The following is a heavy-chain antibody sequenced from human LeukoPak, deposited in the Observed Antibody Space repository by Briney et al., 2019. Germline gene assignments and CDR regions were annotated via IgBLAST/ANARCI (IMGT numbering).Heavy chain of an antibody. CDR1: GFGFTSYW. CDR3: GRNVESGPYYYGMDV. D-gene: IGHD1-26*01. J-gene: IGHJ6*02. Sequence: GESLKISCQASGFGFTSYWIGWVRQMPGQGLEWMGIIYPGDSDTIYSPSCRGQVTISADKSTSTAYLQWNSLKASDTAIYYCGRNVESGPYYYGMDVWGQGTTVAVSS. V-gene: IGHV5-51*01. CDR2: IYPGDSDT.